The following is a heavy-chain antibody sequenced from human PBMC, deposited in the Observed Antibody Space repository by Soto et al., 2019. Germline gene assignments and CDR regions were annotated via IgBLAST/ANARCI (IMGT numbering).Heavy chain of an antibody. CDR3: ARRLDYYESNPSRADDSFEI. V-gene: IGHV3-9*01. J-gene: IGHJ3*02. D-gene: IGHD3-22*01. Sequence: EVQLVEAGGGLVQPGRSLRLSCAGSGFTFDDYAMHWVRQAAGKGLEWVSGISWDSDMIEYADSVQGRFTISRDNAKNSLYLQMNSLRPEDTALYFCARRLDYYESNPSRADDSFEIWGQGTMVTVSS. CDR2: ISWDSDMI. CDR1: GFTFDDYA.